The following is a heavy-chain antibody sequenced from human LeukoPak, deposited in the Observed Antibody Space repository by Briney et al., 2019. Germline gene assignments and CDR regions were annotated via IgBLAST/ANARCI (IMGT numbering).Heavy chain of an antibody. CDR2: IYHSGST. CDR3: ARAGYSSSWYLRFGDY. D-gene: IGHD6-13*01. Sequence: PSETLSLTCAVSGGSISSSNWWSWVRQPPGRGLEWIGEIYHSGSTNYNPSLKSRVTISVDRSKNQFSLKLSSVTAADTAVYYCARAGYSSSWYLRFGDYWGQGTLVTVSS. J-gene: IGHJ4*02. V-gene: IGHV4-4*02. CDR1: GGSISSSNW.